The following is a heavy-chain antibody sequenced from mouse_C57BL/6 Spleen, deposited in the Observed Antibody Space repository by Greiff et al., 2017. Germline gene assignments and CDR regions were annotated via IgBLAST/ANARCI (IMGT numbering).Heavy chain of an antibody. D-gene: IGHD3-3*01. CDR2: INPNNGGT. CDR1: GYTFTDYY. J-gene: IGHJ2*01. V-gene: IGHV1-26*01. CDR3: ARRGRGD. Sequence: VQLQQSGPELVKPGASVKISCKASGYTFTDYYMNWVKQSHGKSLEWIGDINPNNGGTSYNQKFKGKATLTVDKSSSTAYMELRSLTSEDSAVYYCARRGRGDWGQGTTLTVSS.